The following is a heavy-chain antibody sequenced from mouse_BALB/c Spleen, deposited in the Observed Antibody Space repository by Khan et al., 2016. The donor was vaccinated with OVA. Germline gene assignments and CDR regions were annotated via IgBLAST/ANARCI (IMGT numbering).Heavy chain of an antibody. D-gene: IGHD2-13*01. Sequence: QVRLQQSGAELVRPGASVKLSCKASGYTFTNYWINWVKQRPGQGLEWIGNIYPSDSYTNYNQKFKDKATLTVDKSSSTAYMQLSSPTSEDSAVYYCTRGDPGNFEYWGQGTTLTVSS. CDR2: IYPSDSYT. J-gene: IGHJ2*01. V-gene: IGHV1-69*02. CDR1: GYTFTNYW. CDR3: TRGDPGNFEY.